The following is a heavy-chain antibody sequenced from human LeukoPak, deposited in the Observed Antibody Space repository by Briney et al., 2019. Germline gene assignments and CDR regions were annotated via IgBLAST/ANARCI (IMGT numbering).Heavy chain of an antibody. Sequence: SETLSLTCTVSGGSISSYYWSWIRQPPGKGLEWIGYIYYSGSTNYNPSLKSRVTISVDTSKNQLSLKMRSVTAADTAVYYCAGGGGSSSHYMDVWGKGTTVTVSS. CDR2: IYYSGST. CDR3: AGGGGSSSHYMDV. V-gene: IGHV4-59*01. D-gene: IGHD6-13*01. CDR1: GGSISSYY. J-gene: IGHJ6*03.